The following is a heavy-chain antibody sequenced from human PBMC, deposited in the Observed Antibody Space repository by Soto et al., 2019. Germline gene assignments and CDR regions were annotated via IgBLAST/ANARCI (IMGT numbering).Heavy chain of an antibody. V-gene: IGHV3-23*01. Sequence: PGGSLRRSCATSGFTFSNYPMNWVRQAPGKGLEWVSGISAGGDSTYYADSVKGRFTIFRDNSKNSVYLQMNSLRAEDTAVYYFARRVWGQGTLVTVSS. CDR1: GFTFSNYP. CDR3: ARRV. J-gene: IGHJ4*02. CDR2: ISAGGDST.